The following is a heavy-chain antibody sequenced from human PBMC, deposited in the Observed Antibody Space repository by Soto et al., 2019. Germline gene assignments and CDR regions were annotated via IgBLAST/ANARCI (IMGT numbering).Heavy chain of an antibody. CDR2: IDPSDSYT. CDR3: ARLMGYCSSTSCLYYYYYGMDV. CDR1: GYSFTSYW. V-gene: IGHV5-10-1*01. Sequence: GESLKISGKGSGYSFTSYWISWVRQMPGKGLEWMGRIDPSDSYTNYSPSFQGHVTISADKSISTAYLQWSSLKASDTAMYYCARLMGYCSSTSCLYYYYYGMDVWGEVTTVTVSS. J-gene: IGHJ6*02. D-gene: IGHD2-2*01.